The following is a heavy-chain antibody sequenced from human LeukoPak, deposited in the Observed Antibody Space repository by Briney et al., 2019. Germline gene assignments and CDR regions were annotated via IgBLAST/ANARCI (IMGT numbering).Heavy chain of an antibody. D-gene: IGHD2-2*01. Sequence: PSETLSLTCTVSGGSISSSSAYWAWIRQPPGKGLDWIGSISYTGSIFYNPSLKSRVTISVDTSKNQFSLRLSSVTAADTAIYYCARAERSGTSFPWDYWGQGTLVTVSS. J-gene: IGHJ4*02. CDR3: ARAERSGTSFPWDY. V-gene: IGHV4-39*01. CDR2: ISYTGSI. CDR1: GGSISSSSAY.